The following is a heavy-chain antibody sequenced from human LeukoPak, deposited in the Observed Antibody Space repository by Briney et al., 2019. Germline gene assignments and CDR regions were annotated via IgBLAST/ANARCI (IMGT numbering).Heavy chain of an antibody. V-gene: IGHV3-53*01. CDR2: IYSGGST. D-gene: IGHD2-15*01. CDR1: GFTVSSNY. J-gene: IGHJ4*02. Sequence: GGSLRLSCAASGFTVSSNYMSWVRQAPGKGLEWVSVIYSGGSTYYADSVKGRFTISRDNSKNTLYLQMNSLRAEDTAVYYCAREASGYCSGGSCYLAYYFDYWGQGTLVTVSS. CDR3: AREASGYCSGGSCYLAYYFDY.